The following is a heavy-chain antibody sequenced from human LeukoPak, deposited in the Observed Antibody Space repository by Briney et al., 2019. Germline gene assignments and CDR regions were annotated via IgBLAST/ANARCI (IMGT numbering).Heavy chain of an antibody. D-gene: IGHD5-12*01. J-gene: IGHJ4*02. CDR1: GFTFSSYS. CDR2: ISSSSSYI. V-gene: IGHV3-21*01. Sequence: GGSLRLSCAASGFTFSSYSMNWVRQAPGKGLEWVSSISSSSSYIYYADSVKGRFTISRDNAKNSLYLQMNSLRAEDTAVYYCAREYYSGYDWEYFDYWGQGTLVTVSS. CDR3: AREYYSGYDWEYFDY.